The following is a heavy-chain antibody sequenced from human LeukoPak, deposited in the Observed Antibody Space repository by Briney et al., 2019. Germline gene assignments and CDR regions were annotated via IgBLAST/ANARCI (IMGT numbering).Heavy chain of an antibody. CDR3: ARGAGYSSGWYFAFDI. V-gene: IGHV3-30*14. CDR1: GFTFSSYA. J-gene: IGHJ3*02. D-gene: IGHD6-19*01. CDR2: ISYDGSNK. Sequence: GGSLRLSCAASGFTFSSYAMHWVRQAPGKGLEWVAVISYDGSNKYYADSVKGRFTISRDNSKNTLYLQMNSLRAEDTAVYYCARGAGYSSGWYFAFDIWGQGTMVTVSS.